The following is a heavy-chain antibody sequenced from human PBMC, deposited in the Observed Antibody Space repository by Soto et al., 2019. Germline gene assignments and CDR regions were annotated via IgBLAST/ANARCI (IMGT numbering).Heavy chain of an antibody. J-gene: IGHJ3*02. CDR1: GGSISSYY. V-gene: IGHV4-4*07. D-gene: IGHD6-6*01. CDR3: AREYSSSSGRTLDI. CDR2: IYTTGST. Sequence: SSETLSLTCTVSGGSISSYYWSWIRQPAGKGLEWIGRIYTTGSTNYNPSLKSRVTMSVDTSKNQFPLNLSSVTAAGAAIYYCAREYSSSSGRTLDIWGHGTMVTVSS.